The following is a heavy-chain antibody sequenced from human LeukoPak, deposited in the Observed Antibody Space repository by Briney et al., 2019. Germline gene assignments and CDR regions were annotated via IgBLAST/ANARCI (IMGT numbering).Heavy chain of an antibody. CDR2: INPSGGST. D-gene: IGHD1-26*01. V-gene: IGHV1-46*01. CDR3: ARVGATLLPWFDP. Sequence: GASVKVSCKASGYTFTSYGINWVRQAPGQGLEWMGIINPSGGSTNYAQKFQGRVTMTRDTSTSTVYMELSSLRSEDTAVYYCARVGATLLPWFDPWGQGTLVTVSS. J-gene: IGHJ5*02. CDR1: GYTFTSYG.